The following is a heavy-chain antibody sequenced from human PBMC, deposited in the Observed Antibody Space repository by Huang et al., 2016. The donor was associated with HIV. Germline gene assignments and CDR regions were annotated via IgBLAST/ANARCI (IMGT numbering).Heavy chain of an antibody. CDR1: GGSISSYY. J-gene: IGHJ5*02. V-gene: IGHV4-59*01. Sequence: QVQLQESGPGLVKPSETLSLTCTVSGGSISSYYWSWIRQPPGKGLEWIGYMYYSGSTNYNPSLKSRVTISVETSKNQFSLKLSAVTAADTAVYYCARSHSIHWGFNWFDPWGQGTLVTVSS. CDR2: MYYSGST. D-gene: IGHD7-27*01. CDR3: ARSHSIHWGFNWFDP.